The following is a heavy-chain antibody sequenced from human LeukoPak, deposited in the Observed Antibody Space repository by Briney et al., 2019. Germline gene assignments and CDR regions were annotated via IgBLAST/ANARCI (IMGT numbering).Heavy chain of an antibody. Sequence: PSETLSLTCTVSGGSISSYYWSWIRQPPGKGLEWIGYIYYSESTNYNPSLKSRVTISVDTSKNQFSLKPSSVTAADTAVYYCARASAARHFDYWGQGTLVTVSS. CDR2: IYYSEST. V-gene: IGHV4-59*01. CDR3: ARASAARHFDY. J-gene: IGHJ4*02. D-gene: IGHD6-6*01. CDR1: GGSISSYY.